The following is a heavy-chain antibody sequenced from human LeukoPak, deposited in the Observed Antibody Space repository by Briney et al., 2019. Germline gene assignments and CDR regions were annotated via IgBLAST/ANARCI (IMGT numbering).Heavy chain of an antibody. CDR3: ARDRDTPYYYGSGSSP. J-gene: IGHJ5*02. V-gene: IGHV1-69*04. Sequence: SVKVSCKASGGTFSSYAISWVRQAPGQGLEWMGRIIPILGIANYAQKFQGRVTITADKSTSTAYMELSSLRSEDTAVYYCARDRDTPYYYGSGSSPWGQGTLVTVSS. CDR1: GGTFSSYA. CDR2: IIPILGIA. D-gene: IGHD3-10*01.